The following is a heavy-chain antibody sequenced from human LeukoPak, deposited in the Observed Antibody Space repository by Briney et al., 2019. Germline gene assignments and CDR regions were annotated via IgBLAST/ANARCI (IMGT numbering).Heavy chain of an antibody. CDR1: GFTFSIYW. J-gene: IGHJ4*02. Sequence: GGFLSLPCAASGFTFSIYWLSGVAQPPGKGREGVANIKQDGSEKYYVDSVKGRFTISRDNAKNSLYLQMDSLRAEDTAVYYCARTSGTGWSYWGQGTLVTVSS. V-gene: IGHV3-7*01. CDR3: ARTSGTGWSY. CDR2: IKQDGSEK. D-gene: IGHD3-9*01.